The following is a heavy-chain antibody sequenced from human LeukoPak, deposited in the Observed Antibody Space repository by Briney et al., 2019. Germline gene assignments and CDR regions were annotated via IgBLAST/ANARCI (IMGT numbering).Heavy chain of an antibody. J-gene: IGHJ4*02. V-gene: IGHV3-33*01. D-gene: IGHD3-3*01. CDR1: GFTFSSYG. CDR3: ARSYYVFWSGRNYPFDY. CDR2: IWYDGSNK. Sequence: PGGSLRLSCAASGFTFSSYGMHWVRQAPGKGLEWVAVIWYDGSNKYYADSVKGRFTISRDNSKNTLYLQMNSLRAEDTAVYYCARSYYVFWSGRNYPFDYWGQGTLVTVSS.